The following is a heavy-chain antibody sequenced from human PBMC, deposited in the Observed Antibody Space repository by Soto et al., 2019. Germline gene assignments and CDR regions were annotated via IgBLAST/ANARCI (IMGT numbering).Heavy chain of an antibody. D-gene: IGHD3-3*01. CDR2: ISSSSSTI. Sequence: GGSLRLSCAASGLTFSSYTTNWVRQAPGKGLEWVSYISSSSSTIYYADSVKGRFTISRDNAKNSLYLQMNSLRAEDTAVYYCARGVRSIFDYWGQGTLVTVSS. CDR1: GLTFSSYT. CDR3: ARGVRSIFDY. V-gene: IGHV3-48*01. J-gene: IGHJ4*02.